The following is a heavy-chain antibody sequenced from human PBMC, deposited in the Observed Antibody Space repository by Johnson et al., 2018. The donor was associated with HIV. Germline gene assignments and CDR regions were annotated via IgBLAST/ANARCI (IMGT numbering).Heavy chain of an antibody. Sequence: VQLVESGGGVVQPGRSLRLSCAASGFIFSSYAVHWVRQAPGKGLEWVAVISDDGTNKFYADSVKGRFTISRDNAKNTLYLHMNSLRAEDTAVYYCAREVDGFDIWGQGTMVTVSS. CDR2: ISDDGTNK. J-gene: IGHJ3*02. CDR1: GFIFSSYA. CDR3: AREVDGFDI. V-gene: IGHV3-30*04.